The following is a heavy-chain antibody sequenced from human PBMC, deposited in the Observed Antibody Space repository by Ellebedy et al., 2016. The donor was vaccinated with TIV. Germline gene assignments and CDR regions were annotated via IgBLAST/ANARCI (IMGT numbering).Heavy chain of an antibody. CDR3: ASPGGWGMDV. Sequence: SETLSLXCTVSGGSISSSSYYWGWIRQPPGKGLEWIGSIYYSGSTYYNPSLKSRVTISVDTSKNQFSLKLSSVTAADTAVYYCASPGGWGMDVWGKGTTVTGSS. D-gene: IGHD1-26*01. CDR2: IYYSGST. CDR1: GGSISSSSYY. V-gene: IGHV4-39*01. J-gene: IGHJ6*03.